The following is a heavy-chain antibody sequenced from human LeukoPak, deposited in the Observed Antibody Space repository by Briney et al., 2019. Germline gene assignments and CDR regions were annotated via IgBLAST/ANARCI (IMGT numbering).Heavy chain of an antibody. V-gene: IGHV1-2*02. D-gene: IGHD3-22*01. J-gene: IGHJ3*02. CDR3: ARLLDDSGGYYFILGAFDI. Sequence: GASVKVSCKASGYTFTGYYMHWVRQAPGQGLEWMGWINPNSGGTNYAQKFQGRVPMTRDTAISTAYMELSRLRSDDTAVYYCARLLDDSGGYYFILGAFDIWGLGTMVTVSS. CDR1: GYTFTGYY. CDR2: INPNSGGT.